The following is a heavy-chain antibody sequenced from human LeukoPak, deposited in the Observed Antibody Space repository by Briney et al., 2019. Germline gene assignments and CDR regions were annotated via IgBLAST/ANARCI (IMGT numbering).Heavy chain of an antibody. CDR3: AREGTYYDILTGYTPNRVDY. Sequence: SETLSLTCTVSGGSISSSSYYWGWIRQPPGKGLEWIGNIYYSGSTYYNPSLKSRVTISVDTSKNQFSLKLSSVTAADTAVYYCAREGTYYDILTGYTPNRVDYWGQGTLVTVSS. CDR2: IYYSGST. V-gene: IGHV4-39*02. D-gene: IGHD3-9*01. CDR1: GGSISSSSYY. J-gene: IGHJ4*02.